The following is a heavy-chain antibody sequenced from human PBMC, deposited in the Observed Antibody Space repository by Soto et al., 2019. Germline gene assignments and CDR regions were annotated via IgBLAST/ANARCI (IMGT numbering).Heavy chain of an antibody. D-gene: IGHD3-3*01. J-gene: IGHJ4*02. CDR2: IWSDGSNK. Sequence: QVQLVESGGGVVQPGRSLRLSCAASGFTFSSYGMHWVRQAPGKGLEWVAVIWSDGSNKYYADSVKGRFTISRDNSKNTLYLQVNSLSAEDTAVYYCAKEFWSGPFDYWGQGTLVTVSS. V-gene: IGHV3-33*06. CDR3: AKEFWSGPFDY. CDR1: GFTFSSYG.